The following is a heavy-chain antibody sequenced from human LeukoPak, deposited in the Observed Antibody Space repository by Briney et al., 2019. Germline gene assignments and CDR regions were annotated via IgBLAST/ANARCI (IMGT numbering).Heavy chain of an antibody. J-gene: IGHJ4*02. CDR1: GFTFSSYA. Sequence: GGSLRLSCAASGFTFSSYAMSRVRQAPGKGLEWVSAISGSGGSTYYADSVKGRFTISRDNSKNTLYLQMNSLRAEDTAVYYCAKDQEPHYYDSSGYYFVANYWGQGTLVTVSA. V-gene: IGHV3-23*01. CDR3: AKDQEPHYYDSSGYYFVANY. CDR2: ISGSGGST. D-gene: IGHD3-22*01.